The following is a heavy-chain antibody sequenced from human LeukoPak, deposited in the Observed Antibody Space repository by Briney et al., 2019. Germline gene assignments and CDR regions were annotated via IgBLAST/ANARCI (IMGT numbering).Heavy chain of an antibody. J-gene: IGHJ4*02. CDR3: AKDRFDGSGSQFGS. Sequence: CGSGAMTYYADSVKGRFTISRANAMGTLYLQMNSLRADDTAVYYCAKDRFDGSGSQFGSWGQGSLVIVSS. V-gene: IGHV3-23*01. CDR2: CGSGAMT. D-gene: IGHD3-10*01.